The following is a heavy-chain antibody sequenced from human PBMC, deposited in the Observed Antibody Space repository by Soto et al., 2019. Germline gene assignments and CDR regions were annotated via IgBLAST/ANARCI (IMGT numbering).Heavy chain of an antibody. CDR3: ERDRRDVSPFDY. CDR2: ISYDGSNK. J-gene: IGHJ4*02. V-gene: IGHV3-30-3*01. D-gene: IGHD3-16*01. Sequence: GGSLRLSCVASGFTFSSYAMHWVRQAPGKGLEWVAVISYDGSNKYYADSVKGRFTISRDNSKNTLYLQMNSLRAEDTAVYYCERDRRDVSPFDYWGQGTLVTVSS. CDR1: GFTFSSYA.